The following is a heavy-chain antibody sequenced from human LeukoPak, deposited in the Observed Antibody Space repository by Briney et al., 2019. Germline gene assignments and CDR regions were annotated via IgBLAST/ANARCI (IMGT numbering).Heavy chain of an antibody. J-gene: IGHJ4*02. CDR1: GYTFTGYY. CDR3: ARVPYDSSGSIDY. V-gene: IGHV1-2*02. D-gene: IGHD3-22*01. Sequence: ASVKVSCKASGYTFTGYYMHWVRQAPGQGLEWMAWINPNSGGTNYAQKFQGRVTMTRDTSLNTAYMELSRLRSDDTAVYYCARVPYDSSGSIDYWGQGTMVTVSS. CDR2: INPNSGGT.